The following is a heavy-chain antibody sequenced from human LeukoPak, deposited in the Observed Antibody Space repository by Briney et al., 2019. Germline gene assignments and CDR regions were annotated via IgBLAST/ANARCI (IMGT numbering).Heavy chain of an antibody. CDR3: ASSEAVAGKIDY. D-gene: IGHD6-19*01. CDR1: GGSFSGYY. V-gene: IGHV4-34*01. CDR2: INHSGST. J-gene: IGHJ4*02. Sequence: SETLSLTCAVYGGSFSGYYWSWIRQPPGKGLEWIGEINHSGSTNCNPSLKSRVTISVDTSKNQFSLKLSSVTAADTAVYYCASSEAVAGKIDYWGQGTLVTVSS.